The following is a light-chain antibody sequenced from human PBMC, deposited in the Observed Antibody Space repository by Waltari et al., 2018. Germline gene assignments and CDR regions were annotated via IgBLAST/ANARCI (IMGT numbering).Light chain of an antibody. V-gene: IGLV2-11*01. Sequence: QSALTQPRSVSVSPGQSVSISCTGTSSQVDCYDCFSWYQQQSAKALILIIFGATERSSGVPDCFSGSKAGNMAFPIICGLQSEDEDYYYRCSYAGSYTEVFGTGTTVTVL. CDR2: GAT. CDR1: SSQVDCYDC. J-gene: IGLJ1*01. CDR3: CSYAGSYTEV.